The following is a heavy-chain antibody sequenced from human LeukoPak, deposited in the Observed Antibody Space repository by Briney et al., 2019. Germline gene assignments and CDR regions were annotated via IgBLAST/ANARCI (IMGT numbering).Heavy chain of an antibody. V-gene: IGHV1-69*13. CDR2: IIPIFGTA. D-gene: IGHD3-22*01. CDR3: ARGSITMIVDGPFDL. CDR1: GGTFSSYA. Sequence: ASVKVSCKASGGTFSSYAISWVRQAPGQGLEWMGGIIPIFGTAIYAQKFQGRVTITADESTSTAYMELSSLRSEDTAVYYCARGSITMIVDGPFDLWGRGTLVTVSS. J-gene: IGHJ2*01.